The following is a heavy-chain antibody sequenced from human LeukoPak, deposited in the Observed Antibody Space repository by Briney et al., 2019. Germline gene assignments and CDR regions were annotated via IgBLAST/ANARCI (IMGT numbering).Heavy chain of an antibody. Sequence: GGPLRLSCAASGFTFSSYGMHWVRQAPGKGLEWVAFIRYGGSNKYYADSVKGRFTISRDNSKNTLYLQMNSLRAEDTAVYYCARESSRELRWFDPWGRGTLVTVSS. D-gene: IGHD1-26*01. CDR1: GFTFSSYG. CDR2: IRYGGSNK. V-gene: IGHV3-30*02. J-gene: IGHJ5*02. CDR3: ARESSRELRWFDP.